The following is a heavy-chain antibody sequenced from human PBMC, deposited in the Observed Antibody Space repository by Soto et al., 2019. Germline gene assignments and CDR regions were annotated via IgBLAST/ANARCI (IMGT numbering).Heavy chain of an antibody. CDR2: INPNSGGT. D-gene: IGHD4-17*01. CDR1: GYTFTGYY. CDR3: ARGRPTVTTEGGVHAFDI. J-gene: IGHJ3*02. Sequence: ASVKVSCKASGYTFTGYYTHWVRQAPGQGLEWMGWINPNSGGTNYAQKFQGWVTMTRDTSISTAYMELSRLRSDDTAVYYCARGRPTVTTEGGVHAFDIWGQGTMVTVS. V-gene: IGHV1-2*04.